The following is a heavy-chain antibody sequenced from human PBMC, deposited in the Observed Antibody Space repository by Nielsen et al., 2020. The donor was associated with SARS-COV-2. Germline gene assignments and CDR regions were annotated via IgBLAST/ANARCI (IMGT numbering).Heavy chain of an antibody. CDR1: GGSITNYY. V-gene: IGHV4-59*12. D-gene: IGHD5-24*01. CDR2: TYYTGST. CDR3: ARDRQGYNYYYGMDV. J-gene: IGHJ6*02. Sequence: SETLSLTCTVSGGSITNYYWSLIRQPPGKGLEWVGCTYYTGSTNYNPSLKSRVTISVDTSTNQFSLRLNSVTAADTAQYYCARDRQGYNYYYGMDVWGQGTTVTVS.